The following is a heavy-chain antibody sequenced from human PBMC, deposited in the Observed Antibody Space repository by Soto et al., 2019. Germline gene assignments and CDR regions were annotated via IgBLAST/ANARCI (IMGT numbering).Heavy chain of an antibody. CDR1: GGSISSYY. D-gene: IGHD3-3*01. Sequence: PSETLSLTCTVSGGSISSYYWSWIRQPPGKGLEWIGYIYYSGSTNYNPSLKSRVTISVDTSKNQFSLKLSSVTAADTAVYYCARCEWLYWFDPWGQGTLVTVSS. CDR3: ARCEWLYWFDP. J-gene: IGHJ5*02. CDR2: IYYSGST. V-gene: IGHV4-59*08.